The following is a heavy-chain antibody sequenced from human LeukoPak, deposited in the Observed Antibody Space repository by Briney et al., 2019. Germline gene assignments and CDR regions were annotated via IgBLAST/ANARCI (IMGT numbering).Heavy chain of an antibody. CDR3: ARSYGSSWSDAFDI. J-gene: IGHJ3*02. CDR1: GGSISNFY. D-gene: IGHD6-13*01. V-gene: IGHV4-59*08. Sequence: NPSETLSLTCAVSGGSISNFYWSWIRQPPGKALEWIGYIYYIGTTNYNPSLKSRVTISVDTSKNQFSLKLSFVTAADTAVYFCARSYGSSWSDAFDIWGQGTMVTVSS. CDR2: IYYIGTT.